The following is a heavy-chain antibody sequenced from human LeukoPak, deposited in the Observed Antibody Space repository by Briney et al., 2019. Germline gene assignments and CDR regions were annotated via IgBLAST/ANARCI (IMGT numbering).Heavy chain of an antibody. D-gene: IGHD3-10*01. CDR1: GFTFSSYA. CDR2: ISGSGGST. V-gene: IGHV3-23*01. Sequence: GGSLRLSCAASGFTFSSYAMSWVRQAPGKGLEGVSAISGSGGSTYYADSVKGRFTISRDNSKNKLYLQMDSLRAEDTAVYYCASTMVRGVQQDYWGQGTLVTVSS. J-gene: IGHJ4*02. CDR3: ASTMVRGVQQDY.